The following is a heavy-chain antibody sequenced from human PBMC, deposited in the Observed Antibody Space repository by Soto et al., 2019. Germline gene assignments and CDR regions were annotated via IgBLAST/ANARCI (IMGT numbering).Heavy chain of an antibody. CDR1: GFTFGSYS. Sequence: EVQLLESGGGLAQPGGSLRLSCAASGFTFGSYSMNWVRQAPGKGLEWVPIISGSGGATFYADSVKGRFTISRDNYKKSVFLQMDSLRADDTAVYYCAKVTDCGPSRCDDGIDIWGHGTMVTVS. CDR3: AKVTDCGPSRCDDGIDI. J-gene: IGHJ3*02. V-gene: IGHV3-23*01. D-gene: IGHD2-21*01. CDR2: ISGSGGAT.